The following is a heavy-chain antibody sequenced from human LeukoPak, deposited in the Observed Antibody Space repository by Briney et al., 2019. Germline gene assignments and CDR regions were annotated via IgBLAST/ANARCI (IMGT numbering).Heavy chain of an antibody. CDR1: GFTFSSYS. Sequence: GGSLRLSCAASGFTFSSYSMNWVRQAPGKGLEWVSAISGSGGSTYYADSVKGRFTISRDNSKNTLYLQMNSLRAEDTAVYYCAKDHLRVGATLGQDYFDYWGQGTLVTVSS. V-gene: IGHV3-23*01. J-gene: IGHJ4*02. D-gene: IGHD1-26*01. CDR3: AKDHLRVGATLGQDYFDY. CDR2: ISGSGGST.